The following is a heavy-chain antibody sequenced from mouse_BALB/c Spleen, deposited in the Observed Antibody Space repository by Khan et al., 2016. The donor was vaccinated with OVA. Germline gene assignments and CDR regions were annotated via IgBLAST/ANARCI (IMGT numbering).Heavy chain of an antibody. Sequence: EVQLQESGPGLVKPSQSLSLTCTVTGYSIPSDYAWNWIRQFPGNKLEWMGFITYSGSTAYNPSLKSRMSITRDTSKHQIFLHLNSVTPEDTATYYCARDNYFAYWGQGTRVTVSA. V-gene: IGHV3-2*02. J-gene: IGHJ3*01. CDR1: GYSIPSDYA. D-gene: IGHD1-3*01. CDR2: ITYSGST. CDR3: ARDNYFAY.